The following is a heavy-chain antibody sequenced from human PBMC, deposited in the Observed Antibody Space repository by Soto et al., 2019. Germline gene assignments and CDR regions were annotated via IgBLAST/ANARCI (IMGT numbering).Heavy chain of an antibody. CDR2: ISGSGSTI. J-gene: IGHJ4*02. CDR1: GFTFSDYY. CDR3: AKDAYYYDSSGLSDY. D-gene: IGHD3-22*01. V-gene: IGHV3-11*04. Sequence: GGSLRLSCAASGFTFSDYYMTWIRQAPGKGLEWVSHISGSGSTIYYADSVKGRFTISRDNAKNSLYLQMNSLRAEDTAVYYCAKDAYYYDSSGLSDYWGQGTLVTVSS.